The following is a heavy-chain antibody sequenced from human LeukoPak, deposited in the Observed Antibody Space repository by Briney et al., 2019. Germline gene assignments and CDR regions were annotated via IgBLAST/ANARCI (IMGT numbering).Heavy chain of an antibody. CDR3: AKDHSSGWYHRPLYAFDI. CDR1: GFTFSSYW. D-gene: IGHD6-19*01. CDR2: IKQDGSEK. V-gene: IGHV3-7*01. Sequence: PGGSLRLSCAASGFTFSSYWMSWVRQAPGKGLEWVANIKQDGSEKYYADSVKGRFTISRDNAKNSLYLQMNSLRAEDTAVYYCAKDHSSGWYHRPLYAFDIWGQGTMVTVSS. J-gene: IGHJ3*02.